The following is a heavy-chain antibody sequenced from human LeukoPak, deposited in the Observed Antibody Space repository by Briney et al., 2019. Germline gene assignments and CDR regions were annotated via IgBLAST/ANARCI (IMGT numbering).Heavy chain of an antibody. CDR2: IIPIFGTA. D-gene: IGHD7-27*01. J-gene: IGHJ4*02. V-gene: IGHV1-69*13. CDR3: ARDGTPYFLGIPTD. Sequence: ASVKVSCKASGGTFSSYAISWVRQAPGQGLEWMVGIIPIFGTANYAQKLKGRVTITADESTSTAYMELSSLRSEDTAVYYCARDGTPYFLGIPTDWGQGTLVTVSS. CDR1: GGTFSSYA.